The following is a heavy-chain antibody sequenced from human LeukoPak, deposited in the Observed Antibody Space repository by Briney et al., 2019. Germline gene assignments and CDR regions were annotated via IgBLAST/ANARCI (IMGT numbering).Heavy chain of an antibody. Sequence: PGGSLRLSCAASGFTFSSYAMSWVRQAPGKGLEWVSAISGSGGSTYYADSVKGRFTISRDNSKNTLYLQMNSLRAEDTAVYYCAKDRYPYSSSSGGPRGDAFDIWGQGTMVTVSS. CDR1: GFTFSSYA. J-gene: IGHJ3*02. CDR3: AKDRYPYSSSSGGPRGDAFDI. D-gene: IGHD6-6*01. CDR2: ISGSGGST. V-gene: IGHV3-23*01.